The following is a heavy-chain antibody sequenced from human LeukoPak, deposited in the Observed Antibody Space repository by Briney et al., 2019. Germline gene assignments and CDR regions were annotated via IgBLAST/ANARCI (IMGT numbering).Heavy chain of an antibody. D-gene: IGHD6-13*01. Sequence: PSETLPLTCAVYGGSFSGYYWSWIRQPPGKGLEWIGEINHSGSTNYNPSLKSRVTISVDTSKNQLSLKLSSVTAADTAVYYCARGVLYSSSWYQRGFDPWGQGTLVTVSS. J-gene: IGHJ5*02. CDR3: ARGVLYSSSWYQRGFDP. CDR2: INHSGST. V-gene: IGHV4-34*01. CDR1: GGSFSGYY.